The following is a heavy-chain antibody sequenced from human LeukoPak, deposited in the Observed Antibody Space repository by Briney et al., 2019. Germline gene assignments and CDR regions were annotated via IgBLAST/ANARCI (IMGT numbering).Heavy chain of an antibody. D-gene: IGHD3-10*01. CDR1: GFTFSDYY. J-gene: IGHJ6*03. CDR2: ISSSGSTI. Sequence: GGSLRLSCAASGFTFSDYYMSWIRQAPGRGLEWVSYISSSGSTIYYADSVKGRFTISRDNAKNSLYLQMNSLRAEDTAVYYCAKGSLPPYGSGGVMDVWGKGTTVTVSS. V-gene: IGHV3-11*01. CDR3: AKGSLPPYGSGGVMDV.